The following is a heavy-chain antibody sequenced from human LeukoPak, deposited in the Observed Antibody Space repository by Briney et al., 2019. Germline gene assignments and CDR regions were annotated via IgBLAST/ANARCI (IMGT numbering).Heavy chain of an antibody. V-gene: IGHV3-48*01. Sequence: GGSLRLSCAASGFTFSSYSMNWVRQAPGKGLEWVSYISSRSSTIYYADSVKGRFTISRDNAKNSLYLQMNSLTAADTAVYYCARGDDRTVNFDYWGQGTLVTVSS. D-gene: IGHD1-14*01. CDR2: ISSRSSTI. CDR3: ARGDDRTVNFDY. J-gene: IGHJ4*02. CDR1: GFTFSSYS.